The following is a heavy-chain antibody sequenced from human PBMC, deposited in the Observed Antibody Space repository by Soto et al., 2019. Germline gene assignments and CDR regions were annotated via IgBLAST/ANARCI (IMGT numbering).Heavy chain of an antibody. V-gene: IGHV4-59*01. CDR3: ARGRDYFGY. CDR2: IYYSGST. CDR1: GGSISSYY. J-gene: IGHJ4*02. Sequence: QVQLQESGPGLVKPSETLSLTCTVSGGSISSYYWSWIRQPPGKGLEWIGYIYYSGSTNYNPSLKSRVTISVDTSKNQFSLKLSSVTAADTAVYYCARGRDYFGYWGQGTLVTVSS.